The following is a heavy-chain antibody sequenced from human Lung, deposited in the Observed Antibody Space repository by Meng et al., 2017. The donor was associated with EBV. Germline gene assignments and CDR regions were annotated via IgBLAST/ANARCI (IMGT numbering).Heavy chain of an antibody. D-gene: IGHD5-12*01. V-gene: IGHV4-30-2*01. J-gene: IGHJ4*02. Sequence: HLQRQDSGSGLVKPSQTLSLTCAVSGGSISSGGYSWSWIRQPPGKGLEWIGYIYHSGSTYYNPSLKSRVTISVDRSKNQFSLKLSSVTAADTAVYYCARDPRLGYSGYDGILGYWGQGTLVTVSS. CDR1: GGSISSGGYS. CDR2: IYHSGST. CDR3: ARDPRLGYSGYDGILGY.